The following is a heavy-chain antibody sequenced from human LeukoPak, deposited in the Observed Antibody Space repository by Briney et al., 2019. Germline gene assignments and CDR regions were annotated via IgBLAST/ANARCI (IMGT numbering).Heavy chain of an antibody. CDR3: ARDLREWLTRFDY. CDR2: IKQDGSEK. D-gene: IGHD6-19*01. V-gene: IGHV3-7*01. CDR1: GFTFSSYW. Sequence: GGSLRLSCAASGFTFSSYWMSWVRQAPGKGLEWVANIKQDGSEKYYVDSVKGRFTISRDKAKNSLYLQMNSLRAEDTAVYYCARDLREWLTRFDYWGQGTLVTVSS. J-gene: IGHJ4*02.